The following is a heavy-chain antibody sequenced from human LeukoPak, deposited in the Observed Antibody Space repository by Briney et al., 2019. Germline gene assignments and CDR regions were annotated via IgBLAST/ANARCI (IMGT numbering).Heavy chain of an antibody. CDR3: ARGPGNWGFIDY. CDR1: GFTFSNYA. J-gene: IGHJ4*02. D-gene: IGHD7-27*01. Sequence: GGSLRLSCAASGFTFSNYATYWVRQAPGKGLESVSGISTYGGSTYYANSVKDRFTISRDNSKNTLYLQMGSLRAEDMAVYYCARGPGNWGFIDYWGQGTLVTVSS. V-gene: IGHV3-64*01. CDR2: ISTYGGST.